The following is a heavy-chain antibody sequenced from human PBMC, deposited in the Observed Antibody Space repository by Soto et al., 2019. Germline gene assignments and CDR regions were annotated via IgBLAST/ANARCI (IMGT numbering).Heavy chain of an antibody. V-gene: IGHV4-30-4*01. Sequence: QVQLEESGPGLVKPSQTLSLMCTVSGVPISGSDYHWSWIRQSPGKGLEWIGYIFPSGATHYNSSLGSRITMSVETSKSQFSLRLTAVTAADTAVYFCARGSVAKRYFDLWGRGTLVTVSS. J-gene: IGHJ2*01. D-gene: IGHD2-15*01. CDR3: ARGSVAKRYFDL. CDR2: IFPSGAT. CDR1: GVPISGSDYH.